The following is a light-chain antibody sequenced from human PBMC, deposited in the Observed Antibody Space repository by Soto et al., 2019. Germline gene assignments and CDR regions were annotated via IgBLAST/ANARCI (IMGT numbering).Light chain of an antibody. J-gene: IGKJ2*01. CDR3: QQYDSSSYT. V-gene: IGKV3-20*01. CDR1: QSVNSNY. CDR2: GAS. Sequence: EIVLTQSPGTLSLSPGERATLSCGASQSVNSNYLTWYQQKPGQAPRLLIYGASSRATGTPDRFSGSGSGTDFTLTISRLEPEDFAVYYCQQYDSSSYTFGQGTKLEIK.